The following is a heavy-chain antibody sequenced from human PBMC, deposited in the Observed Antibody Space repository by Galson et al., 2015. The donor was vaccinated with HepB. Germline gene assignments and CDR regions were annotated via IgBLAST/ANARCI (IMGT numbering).Heavy chain of an antibody. J-gene: IGHJ4*02. V-gene: IGHV3-30*04. Sequence: SLRLSCAASGFTFSSYAMHWVRQAPGKGLEWVAVISYDGSNKYYADSVKGRFTISRDNSKNTLYLQMNSLRAEDTAVYYCARGIRDYYGSGSGGGVWYWGQGTLVTVSS. D-gene: IGHD3-10*01. CDR1: GFTFSSYA. CDR3: ARGIRDYYGSGSGGGVWY. CDR2: ISYDGSNK.